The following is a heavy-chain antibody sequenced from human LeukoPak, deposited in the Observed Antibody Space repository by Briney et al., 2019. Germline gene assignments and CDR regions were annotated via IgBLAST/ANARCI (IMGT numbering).Heavy chain of an antibody. CDR1: GGTFSSYA. Sequence: SVKVSCKASGGTFSSYAISWVRQAPGQGLEWMGRIIPILGIANYAQKFQGRVTITADKSTSTAYMELSSLRSEDTAVYYCARTKKQGAFDIWGQGTMVTVSS. CDR3: ARTKKQGAFDI. J-gene: IGHJ3*02. V-gene: IGHV1-69*04. CDR2: IIPILGIA.